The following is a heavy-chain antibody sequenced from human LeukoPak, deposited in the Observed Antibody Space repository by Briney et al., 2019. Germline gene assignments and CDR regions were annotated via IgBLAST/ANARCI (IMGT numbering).Heavy chain of an antibody. CDR1: GLAVSSNY. Sequence: GGSLRLSCAASGLAVSSNYMSWVRQAPERGLEWVSVIYSGSDTTYYADSVKGRFTISRDNSKNTVYLQMDSLRVEDTAVYYCAQSPSGYDPFDYWGQGTLVTVSS. D-gene: IGHD5-12*01. V-gene: IGHV3-66*01. J-gene: IGHJ4*02. CDR2: IYSGSDTT. CDR3: AQSPSGYDPFDY.